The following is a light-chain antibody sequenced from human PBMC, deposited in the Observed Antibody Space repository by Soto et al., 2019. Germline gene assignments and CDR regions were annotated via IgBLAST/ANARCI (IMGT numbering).Light chain of an antibody. CDR3: QHFGGTTFT. J-gene: IGKJ5*01. CDR1: QSVSSSY. CDR2: GAS. Sequence: EIVLTQSRGTLSLSPGEGATLSCWSSQSVSSSYIAWYQQRPGQTPSLLIYGASTRATGIPDRFSGSGSGTHFTLTISRLEPGDFAVYYCQHFGGTTFTFGQGTRLEI. V-gene: IGKV3-20*01.